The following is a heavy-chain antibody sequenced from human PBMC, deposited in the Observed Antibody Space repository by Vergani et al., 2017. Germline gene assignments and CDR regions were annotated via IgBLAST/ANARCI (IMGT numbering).Heavy chain of an antibody. V-gene: IGHV3-64*04. CDR3: ARDRITHYYDSSGYYYHGMDV. Sequence: VQLVESGGGLVQPGGSLRLSCSASGFTFSSYAMHWVRQAPGKGLEYVSAISGSGGSTYYADSVKGRFTISRDNSKNTLYLQMNSLRAEDTAVYYCARDRITHYYDSSGYYYHGMDVWGQGTTVTVSS. J-gene: IGHJ6*02. CDR1: GFTFSSYA. CDR2: ISGSGGST. D-gene: IGHD3-22*01.